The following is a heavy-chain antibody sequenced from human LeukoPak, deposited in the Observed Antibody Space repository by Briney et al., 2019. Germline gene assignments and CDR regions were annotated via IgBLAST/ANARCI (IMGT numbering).Heavy chain of an antibody. Sequence: SVKVSCKASGYTFTRYYMHWVRQAPGQGLEWMGRIIPILSQSDYAQKFQGTVSITADEFTETAYMELSSLRSDDTAVYYCATGGAYRDAFDIWGQGTMVTVSS. CDR3: ATGGAYRDAFDI. CDR1: GYTFTRYY. V-gene: IGHV1-69*11. D-gene: IGHD3-10*01. CDR2: IIPILSQS. J-gene: IGHJ3*02.